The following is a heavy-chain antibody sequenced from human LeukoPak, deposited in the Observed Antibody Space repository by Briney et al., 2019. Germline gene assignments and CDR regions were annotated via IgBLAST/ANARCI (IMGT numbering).Heavy chain of an antibody. Sequence: PGGSLRLSCAASGFTFSSYGMHWVRQAPGKGLEWVAVISYDGSNKYYADSVKGRFTISRDNSKNTLYLQMNSLRAEDTAVYYCAKLGAAGTGVYYFDYWGQGTMVTVSS. CDR3: AKLGAAGTGVYYFDY. V-gene: IGHV3-30*18. D-gene: IGHD6-13*01. CDR1: GFTFSSYG. CDR2: ISYDGSNK. J-gene: IGHJ4*03.